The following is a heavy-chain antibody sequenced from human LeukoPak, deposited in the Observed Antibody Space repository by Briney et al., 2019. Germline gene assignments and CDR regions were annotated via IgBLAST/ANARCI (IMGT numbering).Heavy chain of an antibody. Sequence: ASVKVSCKASGYTFTGYYMHWVRQAPGQGLEWMGWINPNSGGTNYAQKFQGRVTMTRDTSISTAYMELSRLRSDDTAIYYCARGWYRVYGMDVWGQGTTVTVSS. CDR3: ARGWYRVYGMDV. V-gene: IGHV1-2*02. J-gene: IGHJ6*02. CDR2: INPNSGGT. D-gene: IGHD6-13*01. CDR1: GYTFTGYY.